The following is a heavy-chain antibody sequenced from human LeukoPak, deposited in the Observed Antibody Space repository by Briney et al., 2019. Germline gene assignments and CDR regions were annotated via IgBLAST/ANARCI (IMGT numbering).Heavy chain of an antibody. D-gene: IGHD6-19*01. CDR3: ARAGYSSGWRGNHFDY. V-gene: IGHV1-18*01. CDR2: ISAYNGNT. J-gene: IGHJ4*02. Sequence: ASVKVSCKASGYTFTSYGISWVRQAPGQGLEWMGWISAYNGNTNYAQKLQGRVTMTTDTSTSTAYMELRSLRSDDTAVYYCARAGYSSGWRGNHFDYWGQGTLVTVSS. CDR1: GYTFTSYG.